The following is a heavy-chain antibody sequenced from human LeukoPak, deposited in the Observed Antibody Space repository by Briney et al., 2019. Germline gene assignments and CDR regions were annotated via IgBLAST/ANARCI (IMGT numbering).Heavy chain of an antibody. CDR2: INPNSGGT. CDR3: ASLKMVRGVIITGPHDY. Sequence: ASVKVSCKASGYTFTCYYMHWVRQAPGQGLEWMGRINPNSGGTNYAQKFQGRVTMTRDTSISTAYMELSRLRSDDTAVYYCASLKMVRGVIITGPHDYWGQGTLVTVSS. J-gene: IGHJ4*02. D-gene: IGHD3-10*01. CDR1: GYTFTCYY. V-gene: IGHV1-2*06.